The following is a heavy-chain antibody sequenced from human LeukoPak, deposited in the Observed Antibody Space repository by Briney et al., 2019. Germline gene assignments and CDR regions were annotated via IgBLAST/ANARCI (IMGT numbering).Heavy chain of an antibody. CDR2: IIPILGIA. CDR1: GGTFSSYA. Sequence: GASVKVSSKASGGTFSSYAISWVRQAPGQGLEWMGRIIPILGIANYAQKFQGRVTITADKSTSTAYMELSSLRSEDTAVYYCARGDYGAHFDYWGQGTLVTVSS. D-gene: IGHD4-17*01. V-gene: IGHV1-69*04. J-gene: IGHJ4*02. CDR3: ARGDYGAHFDY.